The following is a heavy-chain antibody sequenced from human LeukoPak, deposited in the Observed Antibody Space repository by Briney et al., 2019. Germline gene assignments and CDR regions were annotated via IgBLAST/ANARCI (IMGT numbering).Heavy chain of an antibody. CDR1: GFTFSTYW. Sequence: GGSLRLSCAASGFTFSTYWMHWVRQAPGKGLVWVSRIKSDGSTNYAASVKGRFTISRDNAKNTVSLQMNSLSPEDTGVYYCARAPSEIGGYYPEYFRHWGQGTLVTVSS. CDR2: IKSDGST. CDR3: ARAPSEIGGYYPEYFRH. V-gene: IGHV3-74*01. J-gene: IGHJ1*01. D-gene: IGHD3-22*01.